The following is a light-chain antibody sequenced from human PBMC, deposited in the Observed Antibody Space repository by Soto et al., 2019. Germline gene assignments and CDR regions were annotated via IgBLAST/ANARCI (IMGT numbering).Light chain of an antibody. CDR2: EVT. Sequence: QSVLTHPASVSWSPGHSITISCTGTSGDIGSYNRVPWYQQHPGKAPKLIIYEVTDRPSGVSNRFSGSKSGNTASLTISGLQAEDEAEYYCSSYTNINTRACVFGTGTKV. V-gene: IGLV2-14*01. CDR3: SSYTNINTRACV. CDR1: SGDIGSYNR. J-gene: IGLJ1*01.